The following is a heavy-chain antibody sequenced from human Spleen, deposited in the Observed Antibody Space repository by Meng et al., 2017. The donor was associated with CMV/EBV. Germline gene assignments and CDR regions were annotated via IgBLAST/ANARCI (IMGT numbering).Heavy chain of an antibody. Sequence: SVKVSCKASGGTFSSFDITWVRQAPGQGLEWMGGIIPMFGTANYAQKFQGRVTITTDESTSTADMELSSLRSEDTAVYYCARGLMYSGSYTEAFDIWGQGTMVTVSS. CDR2: IIPMFGTA. CDR3: ARGLMYSGSYTEAFDI. J-gene: IGHJ3*02. D-gene: IGHD1-26*01. CDR1: GGTFSSFD. V-gene: IGHV1-69*05.